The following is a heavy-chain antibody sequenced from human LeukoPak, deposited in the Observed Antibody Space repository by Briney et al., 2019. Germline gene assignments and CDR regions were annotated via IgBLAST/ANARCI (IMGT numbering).Heavy chain of an antibody. V-gene: IGHV4-39*01. CDR2: IYYSGST. Sequence: SSETLSLTCTVSGGSISTYYWGWIRQPPGKGLEWIGSIYYSGSTYYNPSLKSRVTISVDTSKNQFSLKVNSVTAADTAVYYCARLGDYGAYLNWFDPWGQGTLVTVSS. CDR3: ARLGDYGAYLNWFDP. CDR1: GGSISTYY. D-gene: IGHD4-17*01. J-gene: IGHJ5*02.